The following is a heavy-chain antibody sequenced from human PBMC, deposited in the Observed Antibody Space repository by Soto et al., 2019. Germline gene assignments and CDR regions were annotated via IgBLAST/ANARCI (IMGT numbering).Heavy chain of an antibody. CDR2: ISSSSSYI. CDR3: ARDRIYDILYYYMDV. J-gene: IGHJ6*03. CDR1: GFTFSSYS. V-gene: IGHV3-21*01. D-gene: IGHD3-9*01. Sequence: GGSLRLSCAASGFTFSSYSMNWVRQAPGKGLEWVSSISSSSSYIYYADSVKGRFTISRDNAKNSLYLQMNSLRAEDTAVYYCARDRIYDILYYYMDVWGKGTTVTVSS.